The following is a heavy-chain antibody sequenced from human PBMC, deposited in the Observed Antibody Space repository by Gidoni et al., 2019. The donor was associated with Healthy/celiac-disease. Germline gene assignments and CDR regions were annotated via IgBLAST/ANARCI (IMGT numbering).Heavy chain of an antibody. Sequence: QVQLVESGGGVVQPGRSLRLSCAASGFTFSSYAMHWVRQAPGKGLEWVAVISYDGSNKYYADSVKGRFTISRDNSKNTLYLQMNSLRAEDTAVYYCARGAFWYFDLWGRGTLVTVSS. CDR1: GFTFSSYA. V-gene: IGHV3-30*01. J-gene: IGHJ2*01. CDR3: ARGAFWYFDL. CDR2: ISYDGSNK.